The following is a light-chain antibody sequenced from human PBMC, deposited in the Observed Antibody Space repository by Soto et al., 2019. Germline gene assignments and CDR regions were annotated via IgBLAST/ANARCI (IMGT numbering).Light chain of an antibody. J-gene: IGKJ1*01. CDR2: GAS. CDR1: QSVSTN. V-gene: IGKV3-11*01. CDR3: QQRSDWPST. Sequence: EIVMTQSPAILSVSPGERATLSCRASQSVSTNLAWFQQKPGQTPRLLFNGASTRATGIPDRFSGSGSGTDFTLTISSLEPEDFAVYYCQQRSDWPSTFGQGTKVDNK.